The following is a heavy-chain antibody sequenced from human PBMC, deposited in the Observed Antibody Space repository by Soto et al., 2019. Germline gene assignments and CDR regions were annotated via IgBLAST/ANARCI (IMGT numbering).Heavy chain of an antibody. J-gene: IGHJ4*02. CDR2: VYYTGST. CDR1: GDSISTFY. V-gene: IGHV4-59*01. CDR3: ARGRTVRNYADDSSDYFYFFDY. Sequence: SETLSLTCTVSGDSISTFYWGWMRQSPGKELEWIGYVYYTGSTNYNPSLKSRVTISVDRSKNQFSLKLTSANAADTAVYYCARGRTVRNYADDSSDYFYFFDYWGQGTQVTSPQ. D-gene: IGHD3-22*01.